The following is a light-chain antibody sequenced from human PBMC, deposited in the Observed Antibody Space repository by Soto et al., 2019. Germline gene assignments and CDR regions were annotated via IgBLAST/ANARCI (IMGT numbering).Light chain of an antibody. Sequence: QSALTQPASVSGSPGQSTTISCTGASSDVDGYNYVSWYQQHPGKAPKLMIYDVSKRPSGVSGRFSASMSGNTASLTISGLQAEDEADYYCCSYTSSITYVFGTGTKVTVL. J-gene: IGLJ1*01. CDR2: DVS. CDR3: CSYTSSITYV. CDR1: SSDVDGYNY. V-gene: IGLV2-14*03.